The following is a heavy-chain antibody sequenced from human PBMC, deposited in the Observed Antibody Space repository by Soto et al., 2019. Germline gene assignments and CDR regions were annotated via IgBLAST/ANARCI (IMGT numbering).Heavy chain of an antibody. V-gene: IGHV4-39*01. Sequence: QLQLQESGPGLVKPSETLSLTCTVSGGSISSNTYYWGWFRQSPGKGLEWIGSISYSGSTYYNPSLKSRVTVSVDTSKDQCSLKLSSVTAADTAVYYCARRDYGDYYYYGMDVWGQGTTVTVSS. CDR2: ISYSGST. J-gene: IGHJ6*02. D-gene: IGHD4-17*01. CDR3: ARRDYGDYYYYGMDV. CDR1: GGSISSNTYY.